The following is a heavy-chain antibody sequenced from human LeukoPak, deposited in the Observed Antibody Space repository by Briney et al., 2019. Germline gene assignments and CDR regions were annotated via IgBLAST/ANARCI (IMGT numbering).Heavy chain of an antibody. CDR2: IIPILGIA. Sequence: SVKVSCKASGGTFSSYTISWVRQAPGQGLEWMGRIIPILGIANYAQKFQGRVTITADESTSTAYMELSSLRSEDTAVYYCARADCSGGSCYRYYYYGMDVWGKGTTVTVSS. V-gene: IGHV1-69*02. CDR1: GGTFSSYT. D-gene: IGHD2-15*01. CDR3: ARADCSGGSCYRYYYYGMDV. J-gene: IGHJ6*04.